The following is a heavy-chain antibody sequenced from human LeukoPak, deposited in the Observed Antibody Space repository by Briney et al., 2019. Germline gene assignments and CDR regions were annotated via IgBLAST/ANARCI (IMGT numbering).Heavy chain of an antibody. CDR3: ARVYYDILTGYDY. D-gene: IGHD3-9*01. J-gene: IGHJ4*02. Sequence: ASVKVSCKASGYTCTSYAMHWVRQAPGQRLEWMGWINAGNGNTKYSQKFQGRVTITRDTSASTAYMELSSLRSEDTAVYYCARVYYDILTGYDYWGQGTLVTVSS. CDR1: GYTCTSYA. CDR2: INAGNGNT. V-gene: IGHV1-3*01.